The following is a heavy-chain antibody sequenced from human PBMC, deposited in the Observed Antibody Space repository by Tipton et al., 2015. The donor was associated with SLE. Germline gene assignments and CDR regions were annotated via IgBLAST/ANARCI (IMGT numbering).Heavy chain of an antibody. CDR3: ARRGSSFGEGFDY. V-gene: IGHV4-59*12. CDR1: GGSISSYY. CDR2: IYYSGST. Sequence: TLSLTCTVSGGSISSYYWSWIRQPPGKGLEWIGYIYYSGSTNYNPSLKSRVTISVDTSKNQFSLKLSSVTAADTAVYYCARRGSSFGEGFDYWGQGTLVTVSS. D-gene: IGHD6-6*01. J-gene: IGHJ4*02.